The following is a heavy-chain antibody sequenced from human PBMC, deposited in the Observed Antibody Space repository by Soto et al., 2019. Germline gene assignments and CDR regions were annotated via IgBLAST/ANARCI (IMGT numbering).Heavy chain of an antibody. CDR2: ISPDGGRT. V-gene: IGHV1-46*01. J-gene: IGHJ4*02. CDR3: ATRDPGHY. Sequence: ASVKGSCKASRYAFTTYYMHWVRQAPGQGLEWMGIISPDGGRTSYAQKFQGRVTMTRDTSTSTVYMELSSLRSEDKAVYYCATRDPGHYWGQGTLVTVSS. CDR1: RYAFTTYY.